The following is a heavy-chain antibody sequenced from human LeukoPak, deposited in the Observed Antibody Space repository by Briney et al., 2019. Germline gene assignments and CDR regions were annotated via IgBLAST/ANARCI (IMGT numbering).Heavy chain of an antibody. CDR2: INPDSGGT. J-gene: IGHJ4*02. V-gene: IGHV1-2*02. CDR1: GYTFTGYY. CDR3: ARDDAGYCTNGVCYPGDY. D-gene: IGHD2-8*01. Sequence: GASVKVSCKASGYTFTGYYMHWVRQAPGQGLEWMGWINPDSGGTNYAQKFQGRVTMTRDTSISTAYMELSRLRSDDTAVYYCARDDAGYCTNGVCYPGDYWGQGTLVTVSS.